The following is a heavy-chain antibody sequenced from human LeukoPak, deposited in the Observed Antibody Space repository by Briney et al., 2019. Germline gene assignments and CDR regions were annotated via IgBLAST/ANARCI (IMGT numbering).Heavy chain of an antibody. CDR2: ISGSGGST. CDR1: GFTVSSNY. D-gene: IGHD2-2*01. V-gene: IGHV3-23*01. Sequence: GGSLRLSCAASGFTVSSNYMSWVRQAPGKGLEWVSAISGSGGSTYYADSVKGRFTISRDNSKNTLYLQMNSLRAEDTAVYYCAKGSGKGYCSSTSCCISDYWGQGTLVTVSS. CDR3: AKGSGKGYCSSTSCCISDY. J-gene: IGHJ4*02.